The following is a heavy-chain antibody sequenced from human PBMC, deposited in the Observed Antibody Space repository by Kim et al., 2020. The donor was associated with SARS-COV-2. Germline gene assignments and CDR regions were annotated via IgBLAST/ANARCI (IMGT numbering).Heavy chain of an antibody. Sequence: VSVKSRITITPDTSKNQFSLQLNSVTPEDTAVYYCARGGIAAASFGRFDPWGQGTLVTVSS. CDR3: ARGGIAAASFGRFDP. J-gene: IGHJ5*02. V-gene: IGHV6-1*01. D-gene: IGHD6-13*01.